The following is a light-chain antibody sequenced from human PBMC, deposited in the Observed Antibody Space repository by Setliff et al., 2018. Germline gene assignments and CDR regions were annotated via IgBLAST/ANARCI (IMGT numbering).Light chain of an antibody. V-gene: IGKV1-5*03. CDR1: QNIGGR. Sequence: IQMTQSPSTLSASVGDRVTITCRASQNIGGRLAWYQEKPGRAPILLISKASTLEGGAPSTFSGSGSGTVFTLTISSLQPGDFANYYCQQYHSYPITFGQGTRLEIK. J-gene: IGKJ5*01. CDR3: QQYHSYPIT. CDR2: KAS.